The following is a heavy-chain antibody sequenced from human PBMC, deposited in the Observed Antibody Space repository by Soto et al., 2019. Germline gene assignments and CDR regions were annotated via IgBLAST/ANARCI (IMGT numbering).Heavy chain of an antibody. CDR3: ARRRVLWFGEFNYFDY. Sequence: SETLSLTCTVSGGSISSSSYYWGWIRQPPGKGLEWIGSIYYSGSTYYNPSLKSRVTISVDTSKNQFSLKLSSVTAADTAVYYCARRRVLWFGEFNYFDYWGQGTLVTVSS. D-gene: IGHD3-10*01. CDR2: IYYSGST. V-gene: IGHV4-39*07. J-gene: IGHJ4*02. CDR1: GGSISSSSYY.